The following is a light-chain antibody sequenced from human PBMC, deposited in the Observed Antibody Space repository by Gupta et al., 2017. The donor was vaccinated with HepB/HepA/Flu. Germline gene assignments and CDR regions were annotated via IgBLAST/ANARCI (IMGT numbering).Light chain of an antibody. CDR2: GSS. CDR3: QRKGSSHWT. J-gene: IGKJ1*01. CDR1: QSVSNSY. V-gene: IGKV3-20*01. Sequence: ESVLSQSPGPLSLSPGERATLSCSASQSVSNSYLALYQQKPRQAPRLLIQGSSSRATGIPDRISGSGSGTDFTLTINILGAEDFTVYYCQRKGSSHWTFGQGTKVEIK.